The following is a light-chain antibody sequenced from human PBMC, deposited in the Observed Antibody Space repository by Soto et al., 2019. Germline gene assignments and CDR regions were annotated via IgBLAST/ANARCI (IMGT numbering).Light chain of an antibody. CDR3: CSYAGSSLYV. V-gene: IGLV2-11*01. CDR2: DVT. Sequence: QSALTQPRSVSGSPGQSVTISCTGSSSDVGGYNYVSWYQHHPGKAPKLMIYDVTARPSGVPDRFSGSKSGNTASLTISGLQAEDEADYYCCSYAGSSLYVFGSGTKLTVL. J-gene: IGLJ1*01. CDR1: SSDVGGYNY.